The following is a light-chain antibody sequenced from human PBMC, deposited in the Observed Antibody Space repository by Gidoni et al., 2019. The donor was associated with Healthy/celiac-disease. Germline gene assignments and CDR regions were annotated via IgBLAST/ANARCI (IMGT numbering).Light chain of an antibody. CDR2: SNN. Sequence: HSVLTQPPPASGTPVQRVTISCSGSSSNLGSNTVNWYQQPPGTAPKLLIYSNNQRPSGVPDRFSGSKSGTSASLAISGLQSEDEADYYCAAWDDSLNGVVFGGGTKLTVL. CDR3: AAWDDSLNGVV. J-gene: IGLJ2*01. CDR1: SSNLGSNT. V-gene: IGLV1-44*01.